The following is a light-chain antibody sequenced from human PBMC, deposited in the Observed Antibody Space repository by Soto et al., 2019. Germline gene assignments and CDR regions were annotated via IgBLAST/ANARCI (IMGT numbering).Light chain of an antibody. CDR2: DAS. V-gene: IGKV3-11*01. Sequence: EIVLTQSPATLSLSPGERATLSCRASQSVSSYLAWYQQKPGQAPRLLIYDASNRATGIPARFSGGGSGTDFTLTISSLEPEDFATYYCQQYNSYSRTSGQGTKVDIK. J-gene: IGKJ1*01. CDR3: QQYNSYSRT. CDR1: QSVSSY.